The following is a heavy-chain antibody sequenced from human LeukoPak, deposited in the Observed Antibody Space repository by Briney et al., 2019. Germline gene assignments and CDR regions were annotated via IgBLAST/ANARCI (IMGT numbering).Heavy chain of an antibody. D-gene: IGHD3-10*01. CDR2: MRISGGST. V-gene: IGHV3-23*01. CDR3: AKGNLWSYFDY. J-gene: IGHJ4*02. Sequence: GGSLRLSCAASGFTFSNYAMAWGRQAPGKGREWVSTMRISGGSTYYAAPVQGRFTTSRDISTNTLYLQLNSLRAEDTAVYYCAKGNLWSYFDYWGQGTLVTVSS. CDR1: GFTFSNYA.